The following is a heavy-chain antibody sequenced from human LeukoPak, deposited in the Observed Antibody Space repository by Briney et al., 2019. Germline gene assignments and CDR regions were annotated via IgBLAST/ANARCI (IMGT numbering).Heavy chain of an antibody. Sequence: SQTLSLTCTVSGGSISSGSYYWSWIRQPAGKGLEWIGRIYTSGSTNYNPSLESRVTISVDTSKNQFSLKLSSVTAADTAVYYCARATDSSGWYSPFHYYYMDVWGKGTTVTVSS. V-gene: IGHV4-61*02. CDR3: ARATDSSGWYSPFHYYYMDV. J-gene: IGHJ6*03. D-gene: IGHD6-19*01. CDR2: IYTSGST. CDR1: GGSISSGSYY.